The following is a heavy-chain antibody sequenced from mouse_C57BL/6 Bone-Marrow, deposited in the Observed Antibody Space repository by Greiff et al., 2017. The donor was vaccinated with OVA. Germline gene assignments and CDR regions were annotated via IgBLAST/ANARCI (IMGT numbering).Heavy chain of an antibody. J-gene: IGHJ1*03. Sequence: EVKLQESGPGLAKPSQTLSITCSVTGYSITSDYWNWIRKFPGNKLEYMGYISYSGSPYNHPSPTSRISITRDQSKNQYSLQLTSVTTEDTATYYCARYDGYDVWYFDVWGTGTTLTVSS. CDR1: GYSITSDY. V-gene: IGHV3-8*01. D-gene: IGHD2-2*01. CDR2: ISYSGSP. CDR3: ARYDGYDVWYFDV.